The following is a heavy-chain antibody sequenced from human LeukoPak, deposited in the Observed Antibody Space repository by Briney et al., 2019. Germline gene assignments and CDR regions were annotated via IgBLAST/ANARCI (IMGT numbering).Heavy chain of an antibody. D-gene: IGHD2-15*01. CDR1: GGSISSYY. Sequence: SETLSLTCTVSGGSISSYYWSWIRQPPGKGLEWIGYIYYSGSTNYNPSLKSRVTISVDTSKNQFSLKLSSVTAADTAVYYCASGGDIVLFDYWGQGTLVTVSS. J-gene: IGHJ4*02. CDR2: IYYSGST. CDR3: ASGGDIVLFDY. V-gene: IGHV4-59*01.